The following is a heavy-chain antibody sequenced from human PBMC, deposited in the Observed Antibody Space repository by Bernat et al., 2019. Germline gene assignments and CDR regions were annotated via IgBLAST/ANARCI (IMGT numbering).Heavy chain of an antibody. CDR2: INPHSGAT. Sequence: QVQLVQSGAEVKKPAASVKVSCKASGYTFTDYYIHWVRQAPGQGLEWMGWINPHSGATNYAQKFQDRVTMTRDKSISTAYMELSRLRSADAAVYYCARDRGDVAIVWGQGTLVTVSS. D-gene: IGHD2-21*02. J-gene: IGHJ4*02. V-gene: IGHV1-2*02. CDR1: GYTFTDYY. CDR3: ARDRGDVAIV.